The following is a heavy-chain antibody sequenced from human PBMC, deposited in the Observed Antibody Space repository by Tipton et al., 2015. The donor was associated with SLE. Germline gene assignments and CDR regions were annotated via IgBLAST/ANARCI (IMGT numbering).Heavy chain of an antibody. V-gene: IGHV4-61*05. CDR1: GGSISSSSYY. CDR2: IYYSGST. D-gene: IGHD3-22*01. Sequence: TLSLTCTVSGGSISSSSYYWGWIRQPPGKGLEWIGYIYYSGSTNYNPSLKSRVTISVDTSKNQFSLKLSSVTAADTAVYYCARFYYDSSGYYPDWYFDLWGRGTLVTVSS. J-gene: IGHJ2*01. CDR3: ARFYYDSSGYYPDWYFDL.